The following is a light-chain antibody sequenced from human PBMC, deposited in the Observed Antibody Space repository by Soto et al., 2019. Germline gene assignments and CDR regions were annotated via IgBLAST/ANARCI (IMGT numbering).Light chain of an antibody. CDR2: EVN. Sequence: QSALTQPRSVSGSPGQSVTISCTATGSDVGDSSHVSWYQLHPGEAPKLMIYEVNNRPSGVPDRFSGSKSGSTASLTISGLQAEDEAEYYCCLSPGSLTWLFGGGTQLTVL. V-gene: IGLV2-11*01. CDR1: GSDVGDSSH. J-gene: IGLJ7*01. CDR3: CLSPGSLTWL.